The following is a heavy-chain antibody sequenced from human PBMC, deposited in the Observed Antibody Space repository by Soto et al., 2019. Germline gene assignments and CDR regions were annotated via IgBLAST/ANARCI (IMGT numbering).Heavy chain of an antibody. CDR3: ARDLGYDSSGTWPLDI. CDR2: ISAYNGNT. J-gene: IGHJ3*02. CDR1: GYTFTSYG. V-gene: IGHV1-18*01. Sequence: ASVKVSCKASGYTFTSYGISWVRQAPGQGLEWMGWISAYNGNTNYAQKLQGRVTMTTDTSTSTAYMELRSLRSDDTAVYYCARDLGYDSSGTWPLDIWGQGTMVTVSS. D-gene: IGHD3-22*01.